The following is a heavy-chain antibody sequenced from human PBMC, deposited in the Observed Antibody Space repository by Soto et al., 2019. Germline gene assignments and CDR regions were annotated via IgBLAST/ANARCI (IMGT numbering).Heavy chain of an antibody. V-gene: IGHV2-5*02. CDR2: IYWDDDK. J-gene: IGHJ4*02. D-gene: IGHD3-3*01. Sequence: QITLNESGPTVVKPAETLTLTCTFSGFSLTTSGVGVGWIRQSPGKAPEWLALIYWDDDKRYSASLKSRLTITKDTSKNQVVLTMVSVDPAGRSTYYCAHRILRTVFGLVTTTAIYFDFWGQATPVVVSS. CDR1: GFSLTTSGVG. CDR3: AHRILRTVFGLVTTTAIYFDF.